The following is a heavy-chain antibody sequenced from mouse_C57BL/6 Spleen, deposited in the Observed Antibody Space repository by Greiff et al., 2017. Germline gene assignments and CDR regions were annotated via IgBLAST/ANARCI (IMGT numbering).Heavy chain of an antibody. CDR3: ARCPAVGY. V-gene: IGHV5-12*01. Sequence: EVQLVESGGGLVQPGASLKLSCAASGFTFSDYYMYWVRQTPEKRLEWVAYISNGGGSTYYPDTVKGRFTLSRDNAKNTRYLHMSRLKSEDTAMYYCARCPAVGYWGHGTSVTVSS. CDR2: ISNGGGST. CDR1: GFTFSDYY. D-gene: IGHD6-1*01. J-gene: IGHJ4*01.